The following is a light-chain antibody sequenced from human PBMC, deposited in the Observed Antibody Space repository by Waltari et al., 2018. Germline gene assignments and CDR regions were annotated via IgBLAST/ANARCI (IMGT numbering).Light chain of an antibody. CDR2: KGT. Sequence: QAVVTQEPSLSVSPGGTVTLTCAFSSGLVSTTSYATWYQQPPGQPPRTLVYKGTARSSGGPDRFSGSILGNTAALTITGAQADDESAYYCSLYLGSGIWVFGGGTKLTVL. CDR3: SLYLGSGIWV. V-gene: IGLV8-61*01. J-gene: IGLJ3*02. CDR1: SGLVSTTSY.